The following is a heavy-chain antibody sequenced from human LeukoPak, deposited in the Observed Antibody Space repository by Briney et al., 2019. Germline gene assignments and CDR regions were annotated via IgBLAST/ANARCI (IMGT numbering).Heavy chain of an antibody. CDR3: ASPGDIVVVTAYFDY. CDR1: GFTFSPFA. V-gene: IGHV3-23*01. D-gene: IGHD2-21*02. J-gene: IGHJ4*02. CDR2: ISRTGGAL. Sequence: GGSLRLSCVASGFTFSPFAMTWVRQAPGKGLEWVSAISRTGGALYYADSVMGRFTISRDNSKNTLYLQMNSLRAEDTAVYYCASPGDIVVVTAYFDYWGQGTQVTVSS.